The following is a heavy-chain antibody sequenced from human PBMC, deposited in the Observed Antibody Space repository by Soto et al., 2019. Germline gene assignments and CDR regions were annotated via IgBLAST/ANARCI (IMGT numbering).Heavy chain of an antibody. CDR3: ARGGYYDSSGSRNYHYYGMDV. D-gene: IGHD3-22*01. Sequence: ASVRVSCKASGYTFTSYGISWVRQAQRQGLEWMGWISAYNGNTNYAQKLQGRVTMTTDTSSRTAYMALRSLSSDDTAVYFCARGGYYDSSGSRNYHYYGMDVWGQGTTVTVSS. CDR1: GYTFTSYG. J-gene: IGHJ6*02. CDR2: ISAYNGNT. V-gene: IGHV1-18*01.